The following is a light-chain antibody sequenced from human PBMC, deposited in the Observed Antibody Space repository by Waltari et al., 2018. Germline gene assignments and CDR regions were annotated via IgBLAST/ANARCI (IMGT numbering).Light chain of an antibody. CDR1: QGIHDN. Sequence: ETVMTQSPATLSMSPGERATLSCRASQGIHDNLAWYQQKPGQAPRLLIYRASTRATGIPARFSGSGSGTHFTLTITSLQSEDSALYYCQQYNRWPPLTFGGGTKVEI. CDR2: RAS. J-gene: IGKJ4*01. CDR3: QQYNRWPPLT. V-gene: IGKV3-15*01.